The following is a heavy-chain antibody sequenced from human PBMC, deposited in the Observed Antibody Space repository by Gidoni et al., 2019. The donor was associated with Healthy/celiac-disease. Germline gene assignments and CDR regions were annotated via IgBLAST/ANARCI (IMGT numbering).Heavy chain of an antibody. Sequence: QVQLVESGGGGVQPGRSLIPSCAASAFPFSSYALHWVRQAPAEGLEWVAVISYGGSNKDDADSVKGRFTISRDNSKNTLYLQMNSLRAEDTAVYYCARPEAIAATRYYYYGMDVWGQGTTVTVSS. D-gene: IGHD6-25*01. J-gene: IGHJ6*02. CDR1: AFPFSSYA. CDR2: ISYGGSNK. CDR3: ARPEAIAATRYYYYGMDV. V-gene: IGHV3-30*01.